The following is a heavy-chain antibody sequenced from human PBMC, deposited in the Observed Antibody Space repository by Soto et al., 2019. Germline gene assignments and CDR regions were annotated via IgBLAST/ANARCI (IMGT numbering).Heavy chain of an antibody. CDR3: ASTPYSSSWYGGVDY. CDR2: IIPILGIA. D-gene: IGHD6-13*01. V-gene: IGHV1-69*02. CDR1: GGTFSSYT. J-gene: IGHJ4*02. Sequence: QVQLVQSGAEVKKPGSSVKVSCKASGGTFSSYTISWVRQAPGQGLEWMGRIIPILGIANYAQKFQGRVTTTADKSTSTAYMELSSLRSEDTAVYYCASTPYSSSWYGGVDYWGQGTLVTVSS.